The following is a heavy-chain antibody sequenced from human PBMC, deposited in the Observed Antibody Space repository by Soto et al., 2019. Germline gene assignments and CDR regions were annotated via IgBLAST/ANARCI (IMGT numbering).Heavy chain of an antibody. D-gene: IGHD3-10*01. V-gene: IGHV4-39*01. J-gene: IGHJ4*02. CDR2: IYYSGST. CDR1: GGSISSSSYY. CDR3: AREYYGSGSYYNHHHDY. Sequence: PSETLSLTCTVSGGSISSSSYYWGWIRQPPGKGLEWIGSIYYSGSTYYNPSLKSRVTISVDTSKNQFSLKLSSVTAADTAVYYCAREYYGSGSYYNHHHDYWGQGTLVTVSS.